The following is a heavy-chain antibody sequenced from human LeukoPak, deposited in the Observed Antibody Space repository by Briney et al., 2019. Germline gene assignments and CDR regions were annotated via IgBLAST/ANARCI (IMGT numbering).Heavy chain of an antibody. V-gene: IGHV4-59*08. D-gene: IGHD2-2*02. CDR1: GGSVSSYS. CDR3: ARTRSQAISAQYFDY. J-gene: IGHJ4*02. Sequence: SETLSLTCTVSGGSVSSYSWSWIRQPPGKGLEWIGSFYYSGSTNYNPSLKSRVTISVDTSKSQFSLNLTSVTAADTAVYYCARTRSQAISAQYFDYWGQGTLVTVSS. CDR2: FYYSGST.